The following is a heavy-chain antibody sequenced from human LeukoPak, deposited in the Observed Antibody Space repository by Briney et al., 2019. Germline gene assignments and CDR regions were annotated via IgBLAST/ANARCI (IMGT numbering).Heavy chain of an antibody. CDR2: INPNNGGT. J-gene: IGHJ5*02. CDR3: ARDRYYGSGSYSFDP. Sequence: ASVKDSCKASGYTFTGYYMHWVRQAPGQGLEWMGWINPNNGGTNYAQKFQGRVTMTMDTSISTAYMELSRLRSDDTAVYYCARDRYYGSGSYSFDPWGQGTLVTVSS. V-gene: IGHV1-2*02. CDR1: GYTFTGYY. D-gene: IGHD3-10*01.